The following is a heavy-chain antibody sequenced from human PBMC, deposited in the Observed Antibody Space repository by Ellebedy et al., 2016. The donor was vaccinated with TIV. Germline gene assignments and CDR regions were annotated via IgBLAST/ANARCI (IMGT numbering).Heavy chain of an antibody. Sequence: PGGSLTLSCKGSASSFTSYWIGWVRQMPGKGLELLVIIFPGDSDTRYSPSFQGQVTISTDKSISTAYLQWSSLKASDTAMYYCARDSGLGYWGQGTLVTVSS. V-gene: IGHV5-51*01. CDR3: ARDSGLGY. CDR1: ASSFTSYW. D-gene: IGHD1-14*01. J-gene: IGHJ4*02. CDR2: IFPGDSDT.